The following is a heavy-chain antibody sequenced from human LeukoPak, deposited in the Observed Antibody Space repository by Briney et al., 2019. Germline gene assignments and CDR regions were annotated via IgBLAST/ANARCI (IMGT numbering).Heavy chain of an antibody. CDR1: GGSISSYY. CDR2: IYYSGST. D-gene: IGHD5-24*01. J-gene: IGHJ4*02. CDR3: ARGTSEMATSFYPDYFDY. V-gene: IGHV4-59*12. Sequence: SETLSLTCTVSGGSISSYYWSWIRQPPGKGLEWIGYIYYSGSTNYNPSLKSRVTISVDRSKNQFSLKLSSVTAADTAVYYCARGTSEMATSFYPDYFDYWGQGTLVTVSS.